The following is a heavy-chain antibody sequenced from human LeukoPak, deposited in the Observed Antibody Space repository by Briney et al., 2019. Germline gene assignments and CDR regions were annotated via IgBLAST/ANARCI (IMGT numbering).Heavy chain of an antibody. CDR3: ARVGAHYYFDY. CDR1: GGSISSYY. D-gene: IGHD1-26*01. Sequence: SETLSLTCTVSGGSISSYYWSWIRQPPGKGLEWIGYIYYSGSTNYNPSLKSRVTISVDTSKNQFSPKLSSVTAADTAVYYCARVGAHYYFDYWGQGTLVTVSS. J-gene: IGHJ4*02. V-gene: IGHV4-59*01. CDR2: IYYSGST.